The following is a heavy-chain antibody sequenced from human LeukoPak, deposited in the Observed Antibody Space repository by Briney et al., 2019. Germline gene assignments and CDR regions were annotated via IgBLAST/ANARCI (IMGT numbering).Heavy chain of an antibody. CDR1: GYSISSGYY. J-gene: IGHJ4*02. CDR3: ARRQLGYCSGGSCYGFDY. V-gene: IGHV4-38-2*02. CDR2: INHSGST. D-gene: IGHD2-15*01. Sequence: PSETLSLTCTVSGYSISSGYYWGWIRQPPGNGLEWIGEINHSGSTNYNPSLKSRVTISVDTSKNQFSLKLSSVTAADTAVYYCARRQLGYCSGGSCYGFDYWGQGTLVTVSS.